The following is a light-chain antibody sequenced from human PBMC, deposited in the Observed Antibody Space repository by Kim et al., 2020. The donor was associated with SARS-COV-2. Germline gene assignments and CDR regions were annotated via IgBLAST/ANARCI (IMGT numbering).Light chain of an antibody. Sequence: DIVLTQSPPTLSLSPGDRATLSCRASQSISSYLAWYQQKPGQAPRLIIYDASNRAAGIPARFSGSGSGRDFTLTISSLEAEDFAVYYYQRSSRSPPVTFGQGTRLEIK. V-gene: IGKV3-11*02. CDR1: QSISSY. CDR3: QRSSRSPPVT. J-gene: IGKJ5*01. CDR2: DAS.